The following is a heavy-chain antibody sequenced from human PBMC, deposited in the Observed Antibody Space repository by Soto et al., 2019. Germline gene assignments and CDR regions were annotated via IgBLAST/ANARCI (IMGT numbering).Heavy chain of an antibody. J-gene: IGHJ4*02. V-gene: IGHV1-18*01. D-gene: IGHD6-25*01. Sequence: GASVKVSCKASGYTFTSYGISWVRQAPGQGFEWMGWISAYDGNTNYAQKLQGRVTMTTDPSTSSAYMELRSLRSDDTAVYYCARVIAAAETIDYCGQGTLVAVSS. CDR2: ISAYDGNT. CDR1: GYTFTSYG. CDR3: ARVIAAAETIDY.